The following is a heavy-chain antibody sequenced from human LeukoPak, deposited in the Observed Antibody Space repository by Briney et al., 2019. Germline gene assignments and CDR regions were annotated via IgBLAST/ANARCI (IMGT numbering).Heavy chain of an antibody. CDR2: INHSGST. D-gene: IGHD6-13*01. J-gene: IGHJ6*03. Sequence: SETLSLTCAVYGGSFSGYYWSWIRQPPGKGLEWIGEINHSGSTNYNPSLKSRVTISVDTSKNQFSLKLSSVTAADTAVYYCARHTVRAAAGTYYYYYMDVWGKGTTVTVSS. CDR3: ARHTVRAAAGTYYYYYMDV. V-gene: IGHV4-34*01. CDR1: GGSFSGYY.